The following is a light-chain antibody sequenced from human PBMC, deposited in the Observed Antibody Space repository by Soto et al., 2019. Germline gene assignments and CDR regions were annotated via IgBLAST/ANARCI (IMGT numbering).Light chain of an antibody. V-gene: IGKV3-20*01. Sequence: EIVLTQSPGTLSLSPGERDTLSCRASQSVSSSYLAWYQQKPGQAPRLLIYGASSRATGIPDRFSGSGSGTDFTLTISRLEPEDFAVYYCQQYGSSPPWTFGQGTKVEI. CDR2: GAS. J-gene: IGKJ1*01. CDR3: QQYGSSPPWT. CDR1: QSVSSSY.